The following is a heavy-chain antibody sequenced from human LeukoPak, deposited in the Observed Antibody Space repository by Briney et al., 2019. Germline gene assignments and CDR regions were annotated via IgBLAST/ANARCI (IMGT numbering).Heavy chain of an antibody. D-gene: IGHD5-12*01. CDR3: ARGPLFPRPHSGYDGGDYYYYYMDV. V-gene: IGHV1-8*03. CDR1: GYTFTSYD. J-gene: IGHJ6*03. CDR2: MNPNSGNT. Sequence: ASVKVSCKASGYTFTSYDINWVRQATGQGLEWMGWMNPNSGNTGYAQKFQGRVTITRNTSISTAYMELSSLRSEDTAVYYCARGPLFPRPHSGYDGGDYYYYYMDVWGKGTTVTVSS.